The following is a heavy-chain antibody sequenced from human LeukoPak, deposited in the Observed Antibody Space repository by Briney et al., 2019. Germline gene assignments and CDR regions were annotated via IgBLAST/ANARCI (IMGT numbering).Heavy chain of an antibody. CDR1: GYTFTSYG. CDR3: AREIEYCTNGVCFPWFDP. V-gene: IGHV1-18*01. Sequence: ASVKVSCKASGYTFTSYGISWVRQAPGQGLEWMGWISAYNGNTNYAQKLQGRVTMTTDTSTSTAYMELRGLRSDDTAVYYCAREIEYCTNGVCFPWFDPWGQGTLVTVSS. J-gene: IGHJ5*02. CDR2: ISAYNGNT. D-gene: IGHD2-8*01.